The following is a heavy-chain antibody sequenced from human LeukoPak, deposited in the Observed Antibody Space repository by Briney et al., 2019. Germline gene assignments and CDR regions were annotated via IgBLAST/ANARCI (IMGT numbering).Heavy chain of an antibody. Sequence: SETLSLTCAVYGGSFSGYYWSWIRQPPGKGLEWIGEINHSGSTNYNPSLKSRVTISVDTSKNQFSLKLSSVTAADTAVYYCARASPEPRRFDYWGQGTLVTVSS. J-gene: IGHJ4*02. CDR3: ARASPEPRRFDY. D-gene: IGHD1-14*01. CDR2: INHSGST. CDR1: GGSFSGYY. V-gene: IGHV4-34*01.